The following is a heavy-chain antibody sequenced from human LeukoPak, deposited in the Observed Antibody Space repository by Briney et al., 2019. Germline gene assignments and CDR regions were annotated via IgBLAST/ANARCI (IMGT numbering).Heavy chain of an antibody. D-gene: IGHD2-21*02. CDR2: ISSSGSTI. CDR3: ARVRYCGGDCPLDAFDI. J-gene: IGHJ3*02. Sequence: LSLTCTVSGGSISSYYWSWIRQAPGKGLEWVSYISSSGSTIYYADSVKGRFTISRDNAKNSLYLQMNSLRAEDTAVYYCARVRYCGGDCPLDAFDIWGQGTMVTVSS. CDR1: GGSISSYY. V-gene: IGHV3-11*01.